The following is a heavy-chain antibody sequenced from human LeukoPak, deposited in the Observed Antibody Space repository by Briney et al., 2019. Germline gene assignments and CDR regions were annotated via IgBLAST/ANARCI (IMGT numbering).Heavy chain of an antibody. CDR2: IYHSGST. Sequence: SETLSLTCAVSGVSLNGYYWGWIRQPPGKGLEWIGSIYHSGSTYYNPSLKSRVTISVDTSKNQFSLKLSSVTAADTAVYYCARDPSSGLDYWGQGTLVTVSS. D-gene: IGHD6-19*01. V-gene: IGHV4-38-2*02. CDR3: ARDPSSGLDY. CDR1: GVSLNGYY. J-gene: IGHJ4*02.